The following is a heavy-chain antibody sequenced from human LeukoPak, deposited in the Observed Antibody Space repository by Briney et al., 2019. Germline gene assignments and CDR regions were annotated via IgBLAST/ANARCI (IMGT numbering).Heavy chain of an antibody. V-gene: IGHV3-33*06. D-gene: IGHD2-2*01. Sequence: PGGSLRLSCAASGFTFSSYGTHWVRQAPGKGLEWVAVIWYDGSNKYYADSVKGRFTISRDNSKNTLYLQMNSLRAEDTAVYYCAKMPYCSSTSCSSPLDYWGQGTLVTVSS. CDR1: GFTFSSYG. CDR3: AKMPYCSSTSCSSPLDY. CDR2: IWYDGSNK. J-gene: IGHJ4*02.